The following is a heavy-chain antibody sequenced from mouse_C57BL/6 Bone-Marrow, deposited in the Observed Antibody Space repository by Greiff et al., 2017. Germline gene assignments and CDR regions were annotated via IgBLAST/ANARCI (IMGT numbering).Heavy chain of an antibody. CDR1: GFSFNTYA. V-gene: IGHV10-1*01. D-gene: IGHD3-2*02. Sequence: EVQGVESGGGLVQPKGSLKLSCAASGFSFNTYAMNWVRQAPGKGLEWVARIRSKSNNYATYYADSVKDRFTISRDDSESMLYLQMNNLKTEDTAMYYCVRQGRSSGYVAWFAYWGQGTLVTVSA. CDR3: VRQGRSSGYVAWFAY. J-gene: IGHJ3*01. CDR2: IRSKSNNYAT.